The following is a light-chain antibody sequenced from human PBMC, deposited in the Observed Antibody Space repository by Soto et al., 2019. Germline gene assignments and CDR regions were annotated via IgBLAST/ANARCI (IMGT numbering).Light chain of an antibody. CDR3: QQYYSTPRT. CDR2: WAS. J-gene: IGKJ1*01. Sequence: DIVMTQSPDSLAVSLGERATINCKSSQSVLYSSNNKNYLAWYQQKPRQPPKLLIYWASTRESGVPDRFSVSGSGTDFTLTISSLQAEDVAVYYCQQYYSTPRTFGQGTKVEIK. V-gene: IGKV4-1*01. CDR1: QSVLYSSNNKNY.